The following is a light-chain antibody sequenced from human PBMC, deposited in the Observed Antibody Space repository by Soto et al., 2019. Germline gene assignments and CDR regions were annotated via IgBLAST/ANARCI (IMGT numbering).Light chain of an antibody. CDR1: QDISNY. CDR2: DAS. V-gene: IGKV1-33*01. CDR3: QQYDNLYA. Sequence: DIQMTQSPSSLSASVGDRVTITCQASQDISNYLNWYQQKPGKAPKLLIYDASNLETGVPSRFSGSGSGTDFTFTISSLQPEDIATYYCQQYDNLYAFGQGTKLAIK. J-gene: IGKJ2*01.